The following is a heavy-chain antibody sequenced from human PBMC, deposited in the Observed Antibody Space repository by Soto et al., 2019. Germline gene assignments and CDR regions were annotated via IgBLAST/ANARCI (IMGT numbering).Heavy chain of an antibody. D-gene: IGHD3-22*01. CDR1: GFTFTSSA. V-gene: IGHV1-58*01. CDR3: AADNHYYDSSGYLHAHFDY. Sequence: SVKVSCKASGFTFTSSAVQWVRQARGQRLEWIGWIVVGSGNTNYAQKFQERVTITRDMSTSTAYMELSSLRSEDTAVYYCAADNHYYDSSGYLHAHFDYWGQGTLVTVSS. J-gene: IGHJ4*02. CDR2: IVVGSGNT.